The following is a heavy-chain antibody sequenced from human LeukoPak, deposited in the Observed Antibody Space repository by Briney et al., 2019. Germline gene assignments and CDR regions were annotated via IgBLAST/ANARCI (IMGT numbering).Heavy chain of an antibody. CDR1: GFTFSSYS. D-gene: IGHD3-22*01. V-gene: IGHV3-23*01. Sequence: GGSLRLSCAASGFTFSSYSMNWVRQAPGKGLERVSAISGSGGSTYYADSVKGRFTISRDNSKNTLYLQMNSLRAEDTAVYYCAKGPLKYYYDSSGNKGPFDYWGQGTLVTVSS. CDR3: AKGPLKYYYDSSGNKGPFDY. J-gene: IGHJ4*02. CDR2: ISGSGGST.